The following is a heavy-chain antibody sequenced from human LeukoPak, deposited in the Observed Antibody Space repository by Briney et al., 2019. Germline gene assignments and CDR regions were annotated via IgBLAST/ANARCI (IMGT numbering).Heavy chain of an antibody. V-gene: IGHV3-30*02. CDR1: GFTFSSYG. J-gene: IGHJ4*02. Sequence: GGSLRLSCAASGFTFSSYGMHWVRQAPGKGLEWVAFIRYDGSNKYYADSVKGRFTISRDNSKNTLYLQINSLRAEDTAVYYCAKDPDPPGNYFDYWGQGTLVTVSS. CDR2: IRYDGSNK. D-gene: IGHD1-14*01. CDR3: AKDPDPPGNYFDY.